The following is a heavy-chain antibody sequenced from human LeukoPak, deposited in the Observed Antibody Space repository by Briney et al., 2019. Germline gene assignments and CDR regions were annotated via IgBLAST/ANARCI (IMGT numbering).Heavy chain of an antibody. CDR2: ISSSSSYI. D-gene: IGHD3-3*01. Sequence: GGSLRLSCAASGFTFSSYSMNWVRQAPGKWLEWVSSISSSSSYIYYADSVKGRFTISRENAKKSLYPQMSSLRAEDTAVYYCAILEWPRYYYYMDVWGKGTAVTVSS. V-gene: IGHV3-21*01. CDR1: GFTFSSYS. J-gene: IGHJ6*03. CDR3: AILEWPRYYYYMDV.